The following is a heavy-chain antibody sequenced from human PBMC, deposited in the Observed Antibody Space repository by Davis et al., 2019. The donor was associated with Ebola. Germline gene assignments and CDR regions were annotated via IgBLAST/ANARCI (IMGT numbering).Heavy chain of an antibody. D-gene: IGHD6-13*01. CDR3: AIGPVYRSSWYANNLYDYYYMDV. Sequence: ASVKVSCKASGYTFTGYYMHWVRQAPGQGLEWMGWINPNSGGTNYAQKFQGRVTMTTDTSISTAYMELSRLRSDDTAVYYCAIGPVYRSSWYANNLYDYYYMDVWGKGTTVTVSS. CDR2: INPNSGGT. J-gene: IGHJ6*03. CDR1: GYTFTGYY. V-gene: IGHV1-2*02.